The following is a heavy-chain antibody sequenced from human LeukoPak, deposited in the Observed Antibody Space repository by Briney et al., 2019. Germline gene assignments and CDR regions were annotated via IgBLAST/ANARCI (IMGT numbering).Heavy chain of an antibody. V-gene: IGHV3-30*18. D-gene: IGHD4-17*01. CDR1: GFIFSSYG. CDR3: AKDLGTTGPFDH. CDR2: ISYDGSNK. J-gene: IGHJ4*02. Sequence: PGGSLRLSCVASGFIFSSYGMHWVRQAPGKGLEWVAVISYDGSNKYYADSVKGRFTISRDNSKNTLYLQMNSLRAEDTAVYYCAKDLGTTGPFDHWGQGTLVTVSS.